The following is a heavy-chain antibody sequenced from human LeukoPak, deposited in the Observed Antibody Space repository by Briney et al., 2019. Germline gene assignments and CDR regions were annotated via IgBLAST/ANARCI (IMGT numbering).Heavy chain of an antibody. J-gene: IGHJ5*02. V-gene: IGHV1-69*13. CDR3: ARGNIAARRGARVNWFDP. CDR1: GGTFSSYA. Sequence: SVKVSCKASGGTFSSYAISWVRQAPGQGLEWMGGIIPIFGTANYAQKFQGRVTITADESTSTAYMELSSLRSEDTAVYYCARGNIAARRGARVNWFDPWGQGTLVTVSS. D-gene: IGHD6-6*01. CDR2: IIPIFGTA.